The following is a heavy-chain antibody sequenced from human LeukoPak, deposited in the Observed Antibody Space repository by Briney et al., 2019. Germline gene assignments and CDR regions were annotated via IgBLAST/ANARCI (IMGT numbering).Heavy chain of an antibody. D-gene: IGHD2-15*01. J-gene: IGHJ6*03. CDR1: GFAVGSNY. CDR2: INSGGST. Sequence: GGSLRLSCAASGFAVGSNYMSWVRQAPGKGLEWVSVINSGGSTYYADSVKGRFTISRDNSKNTLYLQVHRLTGEDTAVYYCARAGGYYYHYMGVWGKGTTVTVSS. V-gene: IGHV3-66*02. CDR3: ARAGGYYYHYMGV.